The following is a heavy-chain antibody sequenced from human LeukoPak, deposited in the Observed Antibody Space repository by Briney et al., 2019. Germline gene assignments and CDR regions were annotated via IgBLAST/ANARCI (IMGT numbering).Heavy chain of an antibody. CDR2: VNSNDEK. D-gene: IGHD5-24*01. Sequence: ESGPTLVKPTQTLTXTCTFSGFSLSTTGVAVGWIRQPPGKALEWLALVNSNDEKHNSPSLKSRLTISRDTPKNQVVLTMTNMDPADTATYYCAHRPSGMATVSFESWGQGSLVTVSS. V-gene: IGHV2-5*01. CDR1: GFSLSTTGVA. CDR3: AHRPSGMATVSFES. J-gene: IGHJ4*02.